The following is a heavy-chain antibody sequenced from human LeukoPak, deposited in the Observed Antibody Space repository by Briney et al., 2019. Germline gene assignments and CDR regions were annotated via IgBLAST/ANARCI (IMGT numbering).Heavy chain of an antibody. D-gene: IGHD6-6*01. V-gene: IGHV1-2*02. CDR2: INPNSGGT. Sequence: ASVKVSRKASGYSFTGYYIHWVQQAPGQGLEWMGWINPNSGGTSYSQKFQGRVTVTRDTSISTVYMELSRLTSDDTAVYFCARAVTSSSAYWGQGTLVTVSS. J-gene: IGHJ4*02. CDR3: ARAVTSSSAY. CDR1: GYSFTGYY.